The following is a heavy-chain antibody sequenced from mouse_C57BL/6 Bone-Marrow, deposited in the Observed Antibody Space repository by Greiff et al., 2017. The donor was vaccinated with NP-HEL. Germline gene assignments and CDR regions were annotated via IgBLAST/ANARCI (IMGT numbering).Heavy chain of an antibody. J-gene: IGHJ4*01. CDR2: ISSGGDYI. V-gene: IGHV5-9-1*02. Sequence: EVKLVESGEGLVKPGGSLKLSCAASGFTFSSYAMSWVRQTPEKRLEWVAYISSGGDYIYYADTVKGRFTISRDNARNTLYLQMSRLKSEVTAMYYCTIYYGIGWAMDYWGQGTSVTVSS. CDR1: GFTFSSYA. CDR3: TIYYGIGWAMDY. D-gene: IGHD2-1*01.